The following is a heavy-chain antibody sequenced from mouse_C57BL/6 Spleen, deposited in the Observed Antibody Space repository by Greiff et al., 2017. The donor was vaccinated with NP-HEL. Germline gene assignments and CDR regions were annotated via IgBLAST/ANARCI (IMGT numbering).Heavy chain of an antibody. D-gene: IGHD4-1*01. CDR1: GYTFTDYN. V-gene: IGHV1-18*01. J-gene: IGHJ4*01. Sequence: EVQLQQSGPELVKPGASVKIPCKASGYTFTDYNMDWVKQSHGKSLEWIGDINPNNGGTIYNQKFKGKATLTVDKSSSTAYMELRSLTSEDTAVYYCARTNWASYAMDYWGQGTSVTVSS. CDR2: INPNNGGT. CDR3: ARTNWASYAMDY.